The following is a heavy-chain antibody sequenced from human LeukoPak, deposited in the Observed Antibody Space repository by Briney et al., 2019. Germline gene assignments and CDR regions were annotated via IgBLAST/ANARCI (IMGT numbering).Heavy chain of an antibody. J-gene: IGHJ6*03. Sequence: PSETLSLTCTVSGGSISSSSYYWGWIRQPPGKGLEWIGSIYYSGSTYYNPSLKSRVTISVDTSKNQFSLKLSSVTAADTAVYYCARTILGSGGSYYYYMDVWGKGTTVTISS. D-gene: IGHD2-15*01. CDR3: ARTILGSGGSYYYYMDV. CDR2: IYYSGST. CDR1: GGSISSSSYY. V-gene: IGHV4-39*01.